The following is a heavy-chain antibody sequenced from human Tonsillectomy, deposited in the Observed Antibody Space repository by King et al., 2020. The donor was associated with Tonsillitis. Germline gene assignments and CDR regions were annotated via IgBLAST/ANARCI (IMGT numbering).Heavy chain of an antibody. D-gene: IGHD7-27*01. J-gene: IGHJ4*02. Sequence: QLVQSGGGLVQPGGSLRLSLAASGFTFVSNWMGGVGQAPGKGLEGGANIKKEGGGKFYVASGKGRFTFSRDNAKASLFLQRNSLRAEDTAVYYCATITNWGIDYWGQGTLVTVSS. CDR3: ATITNWGIDY. CDR1: GFTFVSNW. CDR2: IKKEGGGK. V-gene: IGHV3-7*01.